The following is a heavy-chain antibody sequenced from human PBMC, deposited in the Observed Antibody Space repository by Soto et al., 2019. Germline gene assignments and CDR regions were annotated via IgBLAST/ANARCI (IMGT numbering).Heavy chain of an antibody. V-gene: IGHV3-7*01. J-gene: IGHJ5*02. D-gene: IGHD6-19*01. Sequence: EVQLVESGGGLVQPGGSLRLSCAASGFTFSSYWMSWVRQAPGKGLEWVANIKQDGSEKYYVDSVKGRFTISRDNAKNSLYLQMNSLRAEDTAVYYCGKGPLGSGWYNWFDPCGQGTLVTVSS. CDR3: GKGPLGSGWYNWFDP. CDR2: IKQDGSEK. CDR1: GFTFSSYW.